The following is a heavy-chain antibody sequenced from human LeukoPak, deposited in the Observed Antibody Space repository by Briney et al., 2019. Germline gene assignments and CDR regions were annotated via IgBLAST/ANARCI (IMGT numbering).Heavy chain of an antibody. J-gene: IGHJ4*02. CDR1: GGSISSSSYY. CDR3: ARQYRGIAARPGFDY. D-gene: IGHD6-6*01. Sequence: SETLSLTCTVSGGSISSSSYYWGWIRQPPGKGLEWIGSIYYSGSTYYNPSLKSRVTISVDTSKNQCSLKLSSVTAADTAVYYCARQYRGIAARPGFDYWGQGTLVTVSS. V-gene: IGHV4-39*01. CDR2: IYYSGST.